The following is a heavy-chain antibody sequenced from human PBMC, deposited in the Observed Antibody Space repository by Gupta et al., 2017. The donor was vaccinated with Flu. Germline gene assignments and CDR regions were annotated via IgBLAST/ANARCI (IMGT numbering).Heavy chain of an antibody. CDR2: ISSSSSYI. Sequence: EVQLLKSGGGLVQPGGTLRLSCAASGFSFNTSRVDWVRQAPGKGLECDSTISSSSSYIYCADSVKVRFTNSRDGAKNSLYLEMNNFRAEDTAVYFCARSWEYDRREFDYWGQGTLVTVSS. CDR1: GFSFNTSR. V-gene: IGHV3-21*01. J-gene: IGHJ4*02. D-gene: IGHD3-22*01. CDR3: ARSWEYDRREFDY.